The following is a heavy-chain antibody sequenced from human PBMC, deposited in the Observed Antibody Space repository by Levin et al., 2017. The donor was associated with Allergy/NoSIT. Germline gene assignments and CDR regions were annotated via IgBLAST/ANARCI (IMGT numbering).Heavy chain of an antibody. CDR2: INPNSGAS. Sequence: GESLKISCKASGYTFTGYYMHWVRQAPGQGLEWMGWINPNSGASNYVQKFQGRVTMTRDTSISPAYMELSRLRSDDTAVYYCARDGYSSGWYGPFDYWGQGTLVTVSS. J-gene: IGHJ4*02. CDR3: ARDGYSSGWYGPFDY. V-gene: IGHV1-2*02. CDR1: GYTFTGYY. D-gene: IGHD6-19*01.